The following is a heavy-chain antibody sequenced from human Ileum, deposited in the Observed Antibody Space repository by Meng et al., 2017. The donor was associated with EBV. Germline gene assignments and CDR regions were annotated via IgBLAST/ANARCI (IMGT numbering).Heavy chain of an antibody. Sequence: VHVTALGPELVKPAGPPSLPCPVSCGSNSIRSGGSWVRQAPGKGLEWIGEIHHTESTNYNPSLKSRVTISVDTSKNQFSLKLSSVTAADTAVYYCARASYGSGSPLGESWFDPWGQGTLVTVSS. D-gene: IGHD3-10*01. CDR1: CGSNSIRSG. CDR3: ARASYGSGSPLGESWFDP. V-gene: IGHV4-4*02. J-gene: IGHJ5*02. CDR2: IHHTEST.